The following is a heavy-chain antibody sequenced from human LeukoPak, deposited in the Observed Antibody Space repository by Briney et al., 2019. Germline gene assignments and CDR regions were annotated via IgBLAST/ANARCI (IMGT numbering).Heavy chain of an antibody. CDR2: IYPGDSDT. J-gene: IGHJ6*02. D-gene: IGHD6-25*01. CDR3: ARHGGRSGLYYYYGMDV. V-gene: IGHV5-51*01. Sequence: GESLKISCKGSGYSFTSYWIGWVRQMPGKGLEWMGIIYPGDSDTRYSPSFQGQVTISADKSISTAYLQWSSLKASDTAMYYCARHGGRSGLYYYYGMDVWGQGTTVTVSS. CDR1: GYSFTSYW.